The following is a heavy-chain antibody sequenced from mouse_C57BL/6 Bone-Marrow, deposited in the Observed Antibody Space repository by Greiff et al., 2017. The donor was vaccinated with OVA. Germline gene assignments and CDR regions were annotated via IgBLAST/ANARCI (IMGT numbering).Heavy chain of an antibody. CDR2: ISSGGSYT. CDR1: GFTFSSYG. CDR3: ARPLFITTAPFAY. J-gene: IGHJ3*01. Sequence: EVQGVESGGDLVKPGGSLKLSCAASGFTFSSYGMSWVRQTPDKRLEWVATISSGGSYTYYPDSVKGRFTISRDNAKKTLYLQMSSLKSEDTAMYYCARPLFITTAPFAYWGQGTLVTVSA. V-gene: IGHV5-6*01. D-gene: IGHD1-1*01.